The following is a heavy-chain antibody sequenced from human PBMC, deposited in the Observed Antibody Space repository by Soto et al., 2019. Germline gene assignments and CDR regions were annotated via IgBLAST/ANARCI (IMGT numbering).Heavy chain of an antibody. Sequence: EVQLLESGGGLVQPGGSLRLSCAASGFTFSSYAMSWVRQAPGKGLEWVSAISARDGSTNYADSVKGRFTISRDNSQTARYLQMNVLRAEDTVVYYCALGFFRGVAVAGYDDWGQGSLGSVSS. CDR2: ISARDGST. V-gene: IGHV3-23*01. D-gene: IGHD6-19*01. CDR3: ALGFFRGVAVAGYDD. J-gene: IGHJ4*02. CDR1: GFTFSSYA.